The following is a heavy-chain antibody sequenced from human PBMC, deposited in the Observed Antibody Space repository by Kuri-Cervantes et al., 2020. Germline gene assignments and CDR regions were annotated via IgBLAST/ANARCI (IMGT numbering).Heavy chain of an antibody. Sequence: SQTLSLTCAVYGGSFSGYYWSWIRQPPGKGLEWIGEINHSGSTNYNPSLKSRVTISVDTSKNQFSLKLSSVTAADTAVYYCARGLGAPSGIAARPKYFNYWGQGTLVTVSS. CDR3: ARGLGAPSGIAARPKYFNY. CDR2: INHSGST. V-gene: IGHV4-34*01. D-gene: IGHD6-6*01. CDR1: GGSFSGYY. J-gene: IGHJ4*02.